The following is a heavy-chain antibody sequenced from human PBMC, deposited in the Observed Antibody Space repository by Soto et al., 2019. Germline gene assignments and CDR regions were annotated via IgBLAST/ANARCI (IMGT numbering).Heavy chain of an antibody. Sequence: EVQLLESGGGLVQPGGSLRLSCAASGFTFSTYAMSWVRQAPGKGLEWVSSINDAGGITYYPDSVKGRFTISRDNSKSTLYLQMNSLRAEDTAIYYCARDQRWLQGFDYWGQGTLVTVSS. CDR2: INDAGGIT. D-gene: IGHD5-12*01. CDR3: ARDQRWLQGFDY. CDR1: GFTFSTYA. J-gene: IGHJ4*02. V-gene: IGHV3-23*01.